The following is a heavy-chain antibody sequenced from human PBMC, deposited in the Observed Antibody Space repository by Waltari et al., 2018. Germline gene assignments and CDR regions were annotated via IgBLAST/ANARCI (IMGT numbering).Heavy chain of an antibody. CDR2: VDAEDGET. CDR3: ATDGGTILGVVEAFDI. V-gene: IGHV1-69-2*01. Sequence: EVQLVQSGAEVKKPGATVKISCKASGYTFTDYYMHWVQQAPGKGLEWMGRVDAEDGETIYAEKFQGRVTITADTSTDTAYMELSSLRSEDTAVYYCATDGGTILGVVEAFDIWGQGTMVTVSS. J-gene: IGHJ3*02. D-gene: IGHD3-3*01. CDR1: GYTFTDYY.